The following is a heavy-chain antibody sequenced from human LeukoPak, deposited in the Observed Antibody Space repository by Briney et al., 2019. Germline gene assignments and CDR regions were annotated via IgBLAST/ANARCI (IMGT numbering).Heavy chain of an antibody. J-gene: IGHJ4*02. CDR3: ARDTHYYDILTGYYNHYFDC. Sequence: SETLSLTCTVSGGSISSYYWSWIRQPAGKGLEWIGRIYTSGSTNYNPSLKSRVTMSVDTSKNQFSLKLSSVTAADTAVYYCARDTHYYDILTGYYNHYFDCWGQGTLVTVSS. D-gene: IGHD3-9*01. CDR2: IYTSGST. CDR1: GGSISSYY. V-gene: IGHV4-4*07.